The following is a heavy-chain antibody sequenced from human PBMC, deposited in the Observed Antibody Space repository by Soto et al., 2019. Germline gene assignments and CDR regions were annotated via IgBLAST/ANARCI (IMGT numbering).Heavy chain of an antibody. J-gene: IGHJ3*02. CDR2: IVVGSGNT. CDR3: VAFYFYCAAPDAFYI. D-gene: IGHD2-21*01. Sequence: GASVKVSCKASGFTFTSSAVQWVRQARGQRLEWIGWIVVGSGNTNYAQKFQERVTITRDMSTSTAYMELSSLRSEDTAVYYCVAFYFYCAAPDAFYIRTQGTTVTVSS. V-gene: IGHV1-58*01. CDR1: GFTFTSSA.